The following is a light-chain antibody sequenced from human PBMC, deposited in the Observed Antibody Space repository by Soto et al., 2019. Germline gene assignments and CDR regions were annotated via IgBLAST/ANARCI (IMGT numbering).Light chain of an antibody. V-gene: IGKV3-15*01. CDR2: GAS. J-gene: IGKJ4*01. Sequence: ETVMTQSPATLSVTPGERAILSCRASQSVSSNLAWYQQKLGQDPRLLIYGASARATGIPARFSGSGSETEFTLTISSLQSEDFAVYYCQQYQSWPLTLAGGTKV. CDR3: QQYQSWPLT. CDR1: QSVSSN.